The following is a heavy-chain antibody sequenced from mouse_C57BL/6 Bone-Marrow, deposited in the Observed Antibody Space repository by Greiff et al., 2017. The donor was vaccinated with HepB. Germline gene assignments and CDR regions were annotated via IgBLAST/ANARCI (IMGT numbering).Heavy chain of an antibody. J-gene: IGHJ3*01. Sequence: VQLQQPGAELVRPGSSVKLSCKASGYTFTSYWMDWVKQRPGQGLEWIGNIYPSDSETHYNQKFKDKATLTVDKSSSTAYMQLSSLTSEDSAVYYCARNGYHGGWFAYWGQGTLVTVSA. CDR3: ARNGYHGGWFAY. V-gene: IGHV1-61*01. D-gene: IGHD2-2*01. CDR2: IYPSDSET. CDR1: GYTFTSYW.